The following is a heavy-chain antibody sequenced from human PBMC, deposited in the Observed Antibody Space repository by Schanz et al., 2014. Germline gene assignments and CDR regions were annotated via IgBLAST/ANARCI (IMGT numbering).Heavy chain of an antibody. CDR1: GFTFSDYY. D-gene: IGHD2-15*01. Sequence: VQLVESGGGLVKPGGSLRLSCAASGFTFSDYYMSWVRQAPGKGLEWVANMNQDGSVKNYVDSVKGRFTISRDNAKNSLYLQMNSLRAEDTAVYYCARDKGGLIPFDYWGQGTLVAVSS. V-gene: IGHV3-7*01. J-gene: IGHJ4*02. CDR3: ARDKGGLIPFDY. CDR2: MNQDGSVK.